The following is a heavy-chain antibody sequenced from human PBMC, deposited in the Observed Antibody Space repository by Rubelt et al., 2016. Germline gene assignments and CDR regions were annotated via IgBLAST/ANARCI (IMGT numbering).Heavy chain of an antibody. CDR1: GFTFSSYG. J-gene: IGHJ4*02. CDR2: VSSSGGDT. Sequence: GGGVAQPGGSLRLSCAASGFTFSSYGMHWVRQAPGKGLEWVSVVSSSGGDTDYADSVKGRFTISRDNSKNTLYLQMNSLRAEDTAVYYCASTAHSSSLYLQIFGLYFWGQGTLVTVSS. CDR3: ASTAHSSSLYLQIFGLYF. D-gene: IGHD6-13*01. V-gene: IGHV3-23*01.